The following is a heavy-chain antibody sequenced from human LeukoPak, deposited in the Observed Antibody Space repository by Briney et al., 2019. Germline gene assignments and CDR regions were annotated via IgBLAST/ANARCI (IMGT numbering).Heavy chain of an antibody. Sequence: ASVKVSCKASGYTFTSYGISWVRQAPGQGLEWMGWISAYNADTNYAQKFQGRVTMTTDTSTSTAYMELRSLRSDDTAVYYCARDHDSGWYDYWGQGTLVTVSS. CDR1: GYTFTSYG. J-gene: IGHJ4*02. CDR2: ISAYNADT. V-gene: IGHV1-18*01. D-gene: IGHD6-19*01. CDR3: ARDHDSGWYDY.